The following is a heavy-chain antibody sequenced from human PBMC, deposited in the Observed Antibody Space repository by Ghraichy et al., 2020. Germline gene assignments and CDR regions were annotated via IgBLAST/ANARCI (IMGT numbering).Heavy chain of an antibody. CDR3: ARGGLLGFY. CDR2: INSDGSNI. D-gene: IGHD2/OR15-2a*01. CDR1: GFTFSSYW. V-gene: IGHV3-74*01. Sequence: GGSLRLSCAASGFTFSSYWMHWVRQAPGKGLVWVSRINSDGSNIGYADSVEGRFTISRDNAKNTLYLQMNSLRAEDTAVYYCARGGLLGFYWGQGTLVTVSS. J-gene: IGHJ4*02.